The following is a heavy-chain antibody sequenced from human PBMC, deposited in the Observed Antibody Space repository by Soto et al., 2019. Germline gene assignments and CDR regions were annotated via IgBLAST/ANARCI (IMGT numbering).Heavy chain of an antibody. CDR3: ARRYGSCFDY. CDR1: GGSISCYY. CDR2: IYYSGST. Sequence: QVQLQESGPVLVKPSEHLSLTCTVPGGSISCYYWSWIRQPPGKVLEWLGYIYYSGSTNYNPSLKSRVIISVDTSKNQVSLMLSSVTAADTAVYYCARRYGSCFDYWGQGTLVTVSS. V-gene: IGHV4-59*08. J-gene: IGHJ4*02. D-gene: IGHD5-18*01.